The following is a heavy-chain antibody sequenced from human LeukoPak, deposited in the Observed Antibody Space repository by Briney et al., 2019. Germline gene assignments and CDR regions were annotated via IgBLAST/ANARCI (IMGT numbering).Heavy chain of an antibody. V-gene: IGHV4-34*01. CDR3: ARVTRFTQFGELWFDS. D-gene: IGHD3-10*01. CDR1: GGSFSSYY. Sequence: KPSETLSLTCAVYGGSFSSYYWSWIRQSPGKGLEWIGETTHSRSTNYNPSLKSRVTISLDTSKSQFSLKLTSVTAADTAVYYCARVTRFTQFGELWFDSWGQGTLLTVSS. CDR2: TTHSRST. J-gene: IGHJ5*01.